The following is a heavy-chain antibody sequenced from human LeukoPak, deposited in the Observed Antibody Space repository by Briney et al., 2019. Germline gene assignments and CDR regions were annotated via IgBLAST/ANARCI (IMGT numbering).Heavy chain of an antibody. CDR2: IRSKANSYAT. CDR3: TRTYCSGGSCYWFDY. V-gene: IGHV3-73*01. J-gene: IGHJ4*02. CDR1: GFTFSNAW. D-gene: IGHD2-15*01. Sequence: PGGSLRLSCAASGFTFSNAWMSWVRQAPGKGLEWVGHIRSKANSYATAYAASVKGRFTISRDDSENTAYLQMNSLKTEDTAVYYCTRTYCSGGSCYWFDYWGQGTLITVS.